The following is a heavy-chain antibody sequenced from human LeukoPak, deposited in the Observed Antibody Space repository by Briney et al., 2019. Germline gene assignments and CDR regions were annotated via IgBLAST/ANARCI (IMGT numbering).Heavy chain of an antibody. J-gene: IGHJ4*02. CDR1: GGSISSSSYY. V-gene: IGHV4-39*01. Sequence: SETLSLTCTVSGGSISSSSYYWGWIRQPPGKGLEWIGSIYYSGSTYYNPSLKSRVTISVDTSKNQFSLKLSSVTAVDTAVYYCARGGIAVAYWGQGTLVTVSS. D-gene: IGHD6-19*01. CDR3: ARGGIAVAY. CDR2: IYYSGST.